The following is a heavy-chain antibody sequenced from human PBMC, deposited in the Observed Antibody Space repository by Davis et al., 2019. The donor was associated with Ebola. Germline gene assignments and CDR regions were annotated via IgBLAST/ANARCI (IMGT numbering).Heavy chain of an antibody. CDR1: GFSFSSYW. CDR3: ARAFTIFGVVAGLAP. J-gene: IGHJ5*02. CDR2: ISGSGGST. D-gene: IGHD3-3*01. V-gene: IGHV3-23*01. Sequence: GESLKISCVASGFSFSSYWMSWVRQAPGKGLEWVSVISGSGGSTYYADSVKGRFTISRDNSKNTLYLQMNSLRAEDTAVYYCARAFTIFGVVAGLAPWGQGTLVTVSS.